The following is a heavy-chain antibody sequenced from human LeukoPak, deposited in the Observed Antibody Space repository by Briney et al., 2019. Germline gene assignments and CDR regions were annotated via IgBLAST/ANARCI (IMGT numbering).Heavy chain of an antibody. CDR1: GYTFTSYG. V-gene: IGHV1-46*01. D-gene: IGHD3-10*01. Sequence: ASVKVSCKASGYTFTSYGISWVRQAPGQGLEWMGIINPSGGSTSYAQKFQGRVTMTRDTSTSTVYMELSSLRSEDTAVYYCARTYYYGSGSYMSYYYYYGMDVWGQGTTVTVSS. CDR2: INPSGGST. J-gene: IGHJ6*02. CDR3: ARTYYYGSGSYMSYYYYYGMDV.